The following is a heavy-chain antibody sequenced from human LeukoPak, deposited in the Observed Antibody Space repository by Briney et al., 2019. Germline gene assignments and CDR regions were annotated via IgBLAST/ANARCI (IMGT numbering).Heavy chain of an antibody. CDR3: ARGRSRVVVPAAMGGFDY. V-gene: IGHV1-2*02. CDR2: INPNSGGT. CDR1: GYTFTGYY. J-gene: IGHJ4*02. Sequence: ASVKVSCKASGYTFTGYYMHWVRQAPGQGLEWMGWINPNSGGTNYAQKFQGRVTMTRDTSISTAYMELSRLRSDDTAVYYCARGRSRVVVPAAMGGFDYWGQGTLVTVSS. D-gene: IGHD2-2*01.